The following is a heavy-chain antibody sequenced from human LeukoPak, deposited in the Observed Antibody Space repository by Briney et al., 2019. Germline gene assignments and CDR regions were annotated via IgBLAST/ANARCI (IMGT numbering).Heavy chain of an antibody. V-gene: IGHV5-51*01. CDR3: ARHRVPGGYYYYSMDV. Sequence: GESLKISCKGSGYSFTSYWIGWVRQMPGKGLEWMGIIYPGDSDTRYSPSFQGQVTISADKSISTAYLQWSSLKASDTAMYYCARHRVPGGYYYYSMDVWGQGTTVTVSS. D-gene: IGHD4-23*01. CDR2: IYPGDSDT. J-gene: IGHJ6*02. CDR1: GYSFTSYW.